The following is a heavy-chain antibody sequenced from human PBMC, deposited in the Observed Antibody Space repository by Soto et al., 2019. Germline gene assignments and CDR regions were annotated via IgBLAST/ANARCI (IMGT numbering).Heavy chain of an antibody. CDR3: AKWDILTGFDY. J-gene: IGHJ4*02. CDR1: GGSISSYY. V-gene: IGHV4-59*01. Sequence: SETLSLTCTVSGGSISSYYWSWIRQPPGKGLEWIGYIYYSGSTNYNPSLKSRVTISVDTSKNQFSLKLSSVTAADTAVYYCAKWDILTGFDYWGQGTLVTVSS. D-gene: IGHD3-9*01. CDR2: IYYSGST.